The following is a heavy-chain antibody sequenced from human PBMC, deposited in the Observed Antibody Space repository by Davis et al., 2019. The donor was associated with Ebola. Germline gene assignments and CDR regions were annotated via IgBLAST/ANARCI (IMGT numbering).Heavy chain of an antibody. D-gene: IGHD6-19*01. CDR3: ARDPQWLVGFGFDY. Sequence: GESLKISCAASGFTFSDYYMSWIRQAPGKGLEWVAVIWYDGSNKYYADSVKGRFTISRDNSKNTLYLQMNSLRAEDTAVYYCARDPQWLVGFGFDYWGQGTLVTVSS. CDR2: IWYDGSNK. CDR1: GFTFSDYY. J-gene: IGHJ4*02. V-gene: IGHV3-33*08.